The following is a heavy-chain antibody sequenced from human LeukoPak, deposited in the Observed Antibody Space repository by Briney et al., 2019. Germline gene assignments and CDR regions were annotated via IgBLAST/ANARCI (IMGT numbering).Heavy chain of an antibody. CDR1: GFTFSSYG. Sequence: GRSLRLSCAASGFTFSSYGMHWVRQAPGKGLEWVAVISYDGSNKYYADSVKGRFTISRDNSKNTLYLQMNSLRAEDTAVYYCAKPYDFWNMDVWGKGTTVTVSS. D-gene: IGHD3-3*01. V-gene: IGHV3-30*18. CDR2: ISYDGSNK. CDR3: AKPYDFWNMDV. J-gene: IGHJ6*03.